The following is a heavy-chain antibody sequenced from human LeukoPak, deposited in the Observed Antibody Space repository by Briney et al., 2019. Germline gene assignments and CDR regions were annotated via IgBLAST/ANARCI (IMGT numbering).Heavy chain of an antibody. Sequence: SETLSLTCAVYGGSFSGYYWSWIRQPPGKGLEWSGEINHSGSTNYNPSLKSRVTISVDTSKNQFSLKLSSVTAADTAVYYCARRNPTVTTTDFDYWGQGTLVTVSS. CDR1: GGSFSGYY. V-gene: IGHV4-34*01. D-gene: IGHD4-17*01. J-gene: IGHJ4*02. CDR3: ARRNPTVTTTDFDY. CDR2: INHSGST.